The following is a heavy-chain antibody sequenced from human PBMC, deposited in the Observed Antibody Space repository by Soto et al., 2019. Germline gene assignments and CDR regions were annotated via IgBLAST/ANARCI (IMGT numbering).Heavy chain of an antibody. V-gene: IGHV4-34*01. CDR2: INHSGST. CDR3: ARGVQYYDFWSGYSTVYYYGMDV. Sequence: AETLSLTCAVYGGSFSGYYWSWIRQPPGKGLEWLGEINHSGSTNYNPSLKSRVTISVDTSKNQFSLKLSSVTAADTAVYYCARGVQYYDFWSGYSTVYYYGMDVWGQGTTVS. J-gene: IGHJ6*02. D-gene: IGHD3-3*01. CDR1: GGSFSGYY.